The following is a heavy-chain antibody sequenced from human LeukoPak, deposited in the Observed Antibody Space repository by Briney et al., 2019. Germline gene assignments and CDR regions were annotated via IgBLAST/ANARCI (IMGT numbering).Heavy chain of an antibody. V-gene: IGHV3-73*01. CDR2: VRSKAKNYAT. CDR1: GFTFSDST. CDR3: ASLPEA. Sequence: GGSLRLSCAVSGFTFSDSTIHWVRQASGKGLEWVGRVRSKAKNYATAYAASVQGSFVISRDDSKNAAYLQMNSLKIEDSAMYYCASLPEAWGQGTLVTVSS. J-gene: IGHJ5*02.